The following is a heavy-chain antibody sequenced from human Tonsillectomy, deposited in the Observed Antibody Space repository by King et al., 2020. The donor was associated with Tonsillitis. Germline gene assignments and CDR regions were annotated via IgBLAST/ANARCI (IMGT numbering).Heavy chain of an antibody. V-gene: IGHV1-69*09. CDR2: IIPILGMP. CDR1: GGTFSSYA. Sequence: VQLVESGAEVKKPGSSVKVSCTASGGTFSSYAISWVRQAPGQGLEWMGRIIPILGMPNYAQKFQGRVTITADKSTSTAYMELSSLRSEDTAVYYCARRRVGFINNWCFDLWGRGTLVTVSS. CDR3: ARRRVGFINNWCFDL. J-gene: IGHJ2*01. D-gene: IGHD3-10*01.